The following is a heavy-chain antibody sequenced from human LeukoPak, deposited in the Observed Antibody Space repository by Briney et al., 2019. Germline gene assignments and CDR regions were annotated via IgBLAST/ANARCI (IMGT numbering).Heavy chain of an antibody. J-gene: IGHJ6*03. CDR2: ILDSGYST. V-gene: IGHV3-23*01. D-gene: IGHD3-16*01. Sequence: GGSLRLSCAASGFTFSSYAMSWVRQAPGKGLEWVSGILDSGYSTYYANSVKGRFTISRDNSNITLYLQMNSLRTEDTAVYYCAKLGGHPLHNYYVGVWGKGTTVAVSS. CDR3: AKLGGHPLHNYYVGV. CDR1: GFTFSSYA.